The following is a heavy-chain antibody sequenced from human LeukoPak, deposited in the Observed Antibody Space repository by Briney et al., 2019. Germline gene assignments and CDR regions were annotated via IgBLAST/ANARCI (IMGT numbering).Heavy chain of an antibody. V-gene: IGHV1-2*02. Sequence: ASVKVSCKASGYTFTGYYIHWVRQAPGQGLEWVGWIISNSGGTNYAQKFQGRVTMTRDTSISTAYMELSRLRSDDTAVYYCARDENYDSSGYLFDYWGQGTLVTVSS. CDR3: ARDENYDSSGYLFDY. CDR1: GYTFTGYY. J-gene: IGHJ4*02. D-gene: IGHD3-22*01. CDR2: IISNSGGT.